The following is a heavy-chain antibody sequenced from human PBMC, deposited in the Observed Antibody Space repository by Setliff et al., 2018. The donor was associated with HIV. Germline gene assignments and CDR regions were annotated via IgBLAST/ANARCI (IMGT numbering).Heavy chain of an antibody. CDR3: ARGVLYGLFEN. Sequence: SVTVSCKTSGDNFHSNSINWVRQAPGQGLEWMGSIIPALGEPHYAKRFQGRLTITTDETTTTGYMELNSLTYEDTAAYYCARGVLYGLFENWGPGTLVTVSS. J-gene: IGHJ4*02. CDR2: IIPALGEP. D-gene: IGHD3-16*01. CDR1: GDNFHSNS. V-gene: IGHV1-69*11.